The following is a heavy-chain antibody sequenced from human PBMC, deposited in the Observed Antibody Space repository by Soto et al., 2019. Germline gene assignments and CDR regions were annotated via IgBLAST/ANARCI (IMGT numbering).Heavy chain of an antibody. CDR3: ARDCEYSSSSLYYYYGMDV. Sequence: EVQLVESGGGLVKPGGSLRLCCAASGFTFSSYSMNWVRQAPGKGLEWVSSISSSSSYIYYADSVNGRFTICRDNAKNPLYLQMNSRRAEDKAVYYCARDCEYSSSSLYYYYGMDVLGQGTTVTVPS. CDR1: GFTFSSYS. D-gene: IGHD6-6*01. CDR2: ISSSSSYI. V-gene: IGHV3-21*01. J-gene: IGHJ6*02.